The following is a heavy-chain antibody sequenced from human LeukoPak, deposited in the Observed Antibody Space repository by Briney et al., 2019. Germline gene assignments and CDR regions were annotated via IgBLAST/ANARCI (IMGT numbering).Heavy chain of an antibody. CDR1: GFTVSSNY. CDR2: IYSGGTT. Sequence: PGGSLRLSCAASGFTVSSNYMSWVRQAPGKGLDWISVIYSGGTTYYADSVKGRFTISRDISKNTLYLQMISLRADDTAVYYCAKESVAYRTDSHYYYYGMDVWGQGTTVTVSS. D-gene: IGHD3-16*01. J-gene: IGHJ6*02. V-gene: IGHV3-53*01. CDR3: AKESVAYRTDSHYYYYGMDV.